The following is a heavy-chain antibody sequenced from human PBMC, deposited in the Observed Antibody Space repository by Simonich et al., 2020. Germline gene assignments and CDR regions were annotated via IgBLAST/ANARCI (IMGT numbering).Heavy chain of an antibody. CDR2: ISAYKGNT. J-gene: IGHJ3*02. Sequence: QVQLVQSGAEGKKPGASVKVSCKASGYTFTSDGISWVRQAPGHGLAWMGGISAYKGNTNYAQKLQGRVTMTTDTSTSTAYMERRSLRSDDTAVYYCARSTTGTTAFDIWGQGTMVTVSS. CDR3: ARSTTGTTAFDI. D-gene: IGHD1-1*01. CDR1: GYTFTSDG. V-gene: IGHV1-18*01.